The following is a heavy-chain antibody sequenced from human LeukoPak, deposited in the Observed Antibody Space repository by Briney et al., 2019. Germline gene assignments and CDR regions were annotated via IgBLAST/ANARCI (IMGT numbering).Heavy chain of an antibody. CDR2: ISSSVSTI. V-gene: IGHV3-48*03. D-gene: IGHD3-10*01. CDR3: ARGRFGLD. J-gene: IGHJ4*02. CDR1: GFTFSTLE. Sequence: RAGGSLRLSCAASGFTFSTLEMTWVRQAPGKGLEWVSYISSSVSTIYYADSVKGRFTISRDNAKNSLYLQMNSLRVEDTAIYHCARGRFGLDWGQGTLVTVSS.